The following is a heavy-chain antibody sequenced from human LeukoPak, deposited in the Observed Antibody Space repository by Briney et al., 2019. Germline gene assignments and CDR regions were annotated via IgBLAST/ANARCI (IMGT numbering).Heavy chain of an antibody. J-gene: IGHJ4*02. CDR3: ARRGYSGSYVDY. D-gene: IGHD1-26*01. Sequence: PSETLSLTCTVSGGSISSSSYYWGWIRQPPGKGLEWIGSIYYSGSTYYNPSLKSRVTISVDTSKNQFSLKLSSVTAADTAVYYCARRGYSGSYVDYWGQGTLVTVSS. CDR1: GGSISSSSYY. CDR2: IYYSGST. V-gene: IGHV4-39*01.